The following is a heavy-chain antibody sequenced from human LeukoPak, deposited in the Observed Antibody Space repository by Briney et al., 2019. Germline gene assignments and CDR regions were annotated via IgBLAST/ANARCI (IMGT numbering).Heavy chain of an antibody. CDR1: GGSFSGYY. J-gene: IGHJ6*02. CDR3: ARGRSSSWYYYYYYYGMDD. V-gene: IGHV4-34*01. Sequence: SETLSLTCAVYGGSFSGYYWSWIRQPPGKGLEWIGEINHSGSTNYNPSLKSRVTISVDTSKNQFSLKLSSVTAADTAVYYCARGRSSSWYYYYYYYGMDDWGQGTTVTVSS. D-gene: IGHD6-13*01. CDR2: INHSGST.